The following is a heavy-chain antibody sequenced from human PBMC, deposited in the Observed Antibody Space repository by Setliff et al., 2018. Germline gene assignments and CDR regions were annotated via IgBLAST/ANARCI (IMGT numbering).Heavy chain of an antibody. CDR2: ISSSGGNA. V-gene: IGHV3-23*01. CDR1: GFTFSSYW. D-gene: IGHD3-22*01. J-gene: IGHJ4*02. Sequence: GSLRLSCAASGFTFSSYWMSWVRQAPGKGLKWVSAISSSGGNAYYADSVKGRFTISRDNSKNTLYLQMNSLRVEDTAVYYCARVHYETSTYSPTLFDHWGQGALVTVSS. CDR3: ARVHYETSTYSPTLFDH.